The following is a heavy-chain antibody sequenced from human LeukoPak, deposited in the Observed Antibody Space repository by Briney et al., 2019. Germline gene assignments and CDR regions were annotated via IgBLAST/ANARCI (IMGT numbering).Heavy chain of an antibody. CDR1: GGTFSSYA. Sequence: SXXVSCKASGGTFSSYAISWVRQAPGQGLEWRGGSIPIFGTANYAQKFQGRVTITTDESTSTAYMELSSLRSEDTAVYYCARSAGVYFGVVDYYYYYYMDVLGKGTTVPVSS. V-gene: IGHV1-69*05. J-gene: IGHJ6*03. CDR3: ARSAGVYFGVVDYYYYYYMDV. CDR2: SIPIFGTA. D-gene: IGHD3-3*01.